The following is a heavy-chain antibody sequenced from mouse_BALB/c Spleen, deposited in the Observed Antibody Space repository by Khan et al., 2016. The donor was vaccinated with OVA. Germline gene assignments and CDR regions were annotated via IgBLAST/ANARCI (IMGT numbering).Heavy chain of an antibody. CDR3: TRSVYGTFAY. V-gene: IGHV1S81*02. Sequence: QVQLQQPGAELVKPGASVRLSCKASGYTFTSYYLYWVKQRPGQGLEWIGDINPNNGGTNFNEKFRTKATLTVDKSSNTAYMELSRLTSEDSAVYCCTRSVYGTFAYWGQGTLVTVSA. CDR1: GYTFTSYY. CDR2: INPNNGGT. J-gene: IGHJ3*01. D-gene: IGHD1-1*02.